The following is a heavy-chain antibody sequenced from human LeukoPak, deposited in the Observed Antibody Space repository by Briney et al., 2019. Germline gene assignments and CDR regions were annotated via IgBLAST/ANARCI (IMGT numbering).Heavy chain of an antibody. CDR3: AKKRDAFDI. J-gene: IGHJ3*02. CDR2: LTDSGGTT. Sequence: GGSLGLSCVASGFTFSSYAMGWVRQAPGKRPEWVSSLTDSGGTTYYVDSVKGRFTISRDNSKNTLYLHMNSLRAEDTAMYYCAKKRDAFDIWGQGTVVAVSS. V-gene: IGHV3-23*01. CDR1: GFTFSSYA. D-gene: IGHD5-24*01.